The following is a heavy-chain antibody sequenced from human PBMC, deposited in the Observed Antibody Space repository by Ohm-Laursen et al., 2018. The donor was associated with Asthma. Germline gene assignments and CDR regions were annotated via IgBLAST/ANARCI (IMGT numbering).Heavy chain of an antibody. CDR3: ARDLLNWDAAFDV. CDR2: IRSKAQGYTT. Sequence: SLRLSCAASGIALSNAWMSWVRQAPGKGLEWVGRIRSKAQGYTTEYAASVKGRFTISRDDSKNSLYLQMNSLQTEDTALYYCARDLLNWDAAFDVWGQGTMVTVSS. J-gene: IGHJ3*01. V-gene: IGHV3-72*01. D-gene: IGHD1-26*01. CDR1: GIALSNAW.